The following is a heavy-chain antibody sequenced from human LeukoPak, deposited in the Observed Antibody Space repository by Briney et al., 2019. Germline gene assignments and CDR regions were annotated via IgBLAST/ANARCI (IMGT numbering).Heavy chain of an antibody. D-gene: IGHD3-16*02. CDR2: IYYSGST. V-gene: IGHV4-59*13. Sequence: SETLSLTCTVSGGSISSYYWSWIRQPPGKGLEWIGYIYYSGSTNYNPSLKSRVTISVDTSKNQFSLKLSSVTAADTAVYYCARALYDDYVWGCYRYFDYWGQGTLVTVSS. CDR3: ARALYDDYVWGCYRYFDY. CDR1: GGSISSYY. J-gene: IGHJ4*02.